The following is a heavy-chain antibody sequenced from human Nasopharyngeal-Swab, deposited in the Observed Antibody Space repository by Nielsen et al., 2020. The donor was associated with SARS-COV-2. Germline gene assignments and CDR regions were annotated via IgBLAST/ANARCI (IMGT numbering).Heavy chain of an antibody. CDR3: TSSIAAAGSRYYYYYMDV. CDR2: IRSKANSYAT. D-gene: IGHD6-13*01. V-gene: IGHV3-73*01. J-gene: IGHJ6*03. Sequence: GESLKIACAASGVTCRGSAMHWVRQASGKGLEWDGRIRSKANSYATAYAASVKGKFTISRDDSKNTAYLQMNSLKTEDTAVYYCTSSIAAAGSRYYYYYMDVWGKGTTVTVSS. CDR1: GVTCRGSA.